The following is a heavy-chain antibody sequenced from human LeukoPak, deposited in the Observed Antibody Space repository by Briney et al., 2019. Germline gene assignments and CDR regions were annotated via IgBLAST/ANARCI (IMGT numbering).Heavy chain of an antibody. J-gene: IGHJ4*02. CDR3: ARVGTTVTTFFDY. D-gene: IGHD4-17*01. CDR1: GGSISSSSFY. Sequence: SETLSRTCTVSGGSISSSSFYWGWIRQPPGKGLKWIGSIYYSGSTYYKPSLKSRVTISVDTSKNQFSLKLSSVTAADTAVYYCARVGTTVTTFFDYWGQGTLVTVSS. CDR2: IYYSGST. V-gene: IGHV4-39*07.